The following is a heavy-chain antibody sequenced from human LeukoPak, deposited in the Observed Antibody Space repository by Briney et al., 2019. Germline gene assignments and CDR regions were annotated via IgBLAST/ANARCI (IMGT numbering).Heavy chain of an antibody. CDR3: AAWGVFDY. D-gene: IGHD3-16*01. J-gene: IGHJ4*02. Sequence: GGSLRLSCAASGFTFRGFWTHWVRQAPGKGLVWVSHINNDGSSTTYADSVKGRFTISKDDAKNTVYLQMNTLRVEDTAVYYCAAWGVFDYWGQGTRVTVSS. CDR1: GFTFRGFW. CDR2: INNDGSST. V-gene: IGHV3-74*01.